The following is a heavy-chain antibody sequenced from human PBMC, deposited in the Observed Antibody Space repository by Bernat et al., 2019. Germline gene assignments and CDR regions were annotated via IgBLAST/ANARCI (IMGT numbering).Heavy chain of an antibody. CDR2: INAGNGNT. D-gene: IGHD6-13*01. V-gene: IGHV1-3*01. CDR3: ARDLQQLVPYYYYGMDV. J-gene: IGHJ6*02. Sequence: QVQLVQSGAEVKKPGSSVKVSCKASGYTFTSYAMHWVRQAPGQRLEWMGWINAGNGNTKYSQKFQGRVTITRDTSASTAYMELSSLRSEDTAVYYCARDLQQLVPYYYYGMDVWGQGTTVT. CDR1: GYTFTSYA.